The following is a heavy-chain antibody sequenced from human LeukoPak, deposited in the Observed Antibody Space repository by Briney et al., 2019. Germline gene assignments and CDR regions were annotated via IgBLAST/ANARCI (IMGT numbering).Heavy chain of an antibody. CDR3: ARDQRYCSGGNCYFFDY. CDR1: GGPFSGYY. CDR2: ITHRGT. V-gene: IGHV4-34*09. D-gene: IGHD2-15*01. J-gene: IGHJ4*02. Sequence: SETLSLTCGVSGGPFSGYYWSWIRQPPGKGLEWIGGITHRGTHYNPSLKSRVTISVDTSKNQFSLKLSSVTAADTAVYYCARDQRYCSGGNCYFFDYWGQGTLVTVSS.